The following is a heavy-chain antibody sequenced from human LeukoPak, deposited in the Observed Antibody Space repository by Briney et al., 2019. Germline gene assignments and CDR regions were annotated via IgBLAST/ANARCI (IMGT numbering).Heavy chain of an antibody. CDR3: ARGGYRSGWSLLDY. CDR1: GFTFSSYW. D-gene: IGHD6-19*01. V-gene: IGHV3-7*02. J-gene: IGHJ4*02. CDR2: IKQDGSEK. Sequence: GGSLRLSCAASGFTFSSYWMSWVRQAPGKGLEWVANIKQDGSEKYYVDSVKGRFTISRDNAKNSLYLQMNSLRAEDTAVYYCARGGYRSGWSLLDYWGQGTQVTVSS.